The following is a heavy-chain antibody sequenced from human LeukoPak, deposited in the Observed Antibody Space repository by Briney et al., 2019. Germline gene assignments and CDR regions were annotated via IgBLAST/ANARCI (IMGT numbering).Heavy chain of an antibody. CDR3: ARVQTRVH. CDR2: IIPIFGTA. CDR1: GYTFTGHH. J-gene: IGHJ4*02. Sequence: ASVKVSCKASGYTFTGHHMHWVRQAPGQGLEWMGGIIPIFGTANYAQKFQGRVTITADESTSTAYMELSSLRSEDTAVYYCARVQTRVHWGQGTLVTVSS. D-gene: IGHD3-10*01. V-gene: IGHV1-69*13.